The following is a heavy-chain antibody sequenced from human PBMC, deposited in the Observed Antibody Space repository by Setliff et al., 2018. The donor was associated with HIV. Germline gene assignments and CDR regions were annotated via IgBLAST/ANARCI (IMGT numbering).Heavy chain of an antibody. J-gene: IGHJ4*02. CDR1: GFSFSNYW. CDR2: IKKDGGEK. D-gene: IGHD2-8*01. CDR3: ARDRLTNVRYWTSDY. V-gene: IGHV3-7*01. Sequence: GGSLRLSCATSGFSFSNYWMDWVRQAPGKGLEWVATIKKDGGEKYYVDSVKGRFTISRDNARNLLYLVMNDLRADDTATYYCARDRLTNVRYWTSDYWGQGTLVTVSS.